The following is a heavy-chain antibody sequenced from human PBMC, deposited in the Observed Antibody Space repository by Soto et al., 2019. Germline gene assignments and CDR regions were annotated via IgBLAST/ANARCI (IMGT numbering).Heavy chain of an antibody. J-gene: IGHJ3*02. CDR1: GGSISSGDYY. V-gene: IGHV4-30-4*01. CDR2: IYYSGST. CDR3: AREQDPPDAFDI. Sequence: QVQLQESGPGLVKPSQTLSLTCTVSGGSISSGDYYWSWIRQPPGKGLEWIGYIYYSGSTYYNPSLKRRXXIXVXXSKNQFSLKLSSVTAADTAVYYCAREQDPPDAFDIWGQGTMVTVSS.